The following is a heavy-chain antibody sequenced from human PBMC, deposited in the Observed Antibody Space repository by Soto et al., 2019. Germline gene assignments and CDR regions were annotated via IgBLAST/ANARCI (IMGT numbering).Heavy chain of an antibody. CDR1: GFTVSSNY. D-gene: IGHD6-6*01. Sequence: EVQLVETGGGLIQPGGSLRLSCAASGFTVSSNYMSWVRQAPGKGLEWVSVIYSGGSTYYADSVKGRFTISRDNSKNTLYLQMNSLRAEDTAVYYCAREKSSSSEGGRFHYYYGMDVWGQGTTVTVSS. J-gene: IGHJ6*02. CDR3: AREKSSSSEGGRFHYYYGMDV. V-gene: IGHV3-53*02. CDR2: IYSGGST.